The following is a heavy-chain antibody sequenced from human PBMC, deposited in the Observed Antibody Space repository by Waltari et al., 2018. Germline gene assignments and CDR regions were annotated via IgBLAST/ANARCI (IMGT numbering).Heavy chain of an antibody. CDR3: ARDLGSGWYRGWFDP. J-gene: IGHJ5*02. V-gene: IGHV1-2*06. CDR2: SNPNSGGT. D-gene: IGHD6-19*01. CDR1: GYTFTGYY. Sequence: QVQLVQSGAEVKKPGASVKVSCKASGYTFTGYYMHWVRPAPGQGLEWMGRSNPNSGGTNYAQKFQGRVTMTRDTSISTAYMELSRLRSDDTAVYYCARDLGSGWYRGWFDPWGQGTLVTVSS.